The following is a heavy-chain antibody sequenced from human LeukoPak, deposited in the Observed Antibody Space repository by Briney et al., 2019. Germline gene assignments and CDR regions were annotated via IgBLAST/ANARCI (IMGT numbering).Heavy chain of an antibody. CDR3: TKDHSSGWPDTFDY. D-gene: IGHD6-19*01. Sequence: PGGSLRLSCAASGFTVSSNYMSWVRQAPGKGLEWVSAISGSGGSTYYADSVKGRFTISRDNSKNTLYLQMNSLRAEDTAIYYCTKDHSSGWPDTFDYWGQGTLVTVSS. V-gene: IGHV3-23*01. CDR2: ISGSGGST. CDR1: GFTVSSNY. J-gene: IGHJ4*02.